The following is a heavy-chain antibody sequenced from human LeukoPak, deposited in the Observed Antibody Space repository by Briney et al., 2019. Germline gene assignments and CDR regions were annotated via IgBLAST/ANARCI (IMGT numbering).Heavy chain of an antibody. V-gene: IGHV3-48*03. CDR2: ISSSGSTI. Sequence: GGSLRLSCAASGFTFSSYEMNWVRQAPGKELEWVSYISSSGSTIYYADSAKGRFTISRDNAKNSLYLQMNSLRAEDTAVYYCARDLGSSGSIFDYWGQGTLVTVSS. J-gene: IGHJ4*02. CDR3: ARDLGSSGSIFDY. CDR1: GFTFSSYE. D-gene: IGHD6-19*01.